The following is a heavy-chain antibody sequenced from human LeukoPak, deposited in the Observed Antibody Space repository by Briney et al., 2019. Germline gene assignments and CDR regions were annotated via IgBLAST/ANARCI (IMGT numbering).Heavy chain of an antibody. V-gene: IGHV4-59*08. Sequence: SETLSLTCTVSGGSISSYYWSWIRQPPGKGLEWIGYSYYSGSTNANPSLKSRVTISVDTSKHQFSLRLSSVTAADTAVYYCAKHQYGGYFHHWGQGTLVTVSS. CDR1: GGSISSYY. D-gene: IGHD3-16*01. J-gene: IGHJ1*01. CDR2: SYYSGST. CDR3: AKHQYGGYFHH.